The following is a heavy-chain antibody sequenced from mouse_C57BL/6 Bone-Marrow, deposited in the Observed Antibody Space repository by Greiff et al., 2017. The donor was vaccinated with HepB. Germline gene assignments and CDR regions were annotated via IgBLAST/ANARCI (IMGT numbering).Heavy chain of an antibody. Sequence: QVQLQQSGPGLVQPSQSLSITCTVSGFSLTSYGVHWVRQSPGKGLEWLGVLWRGGSTDYNAAFMSRLSITKDNSKSQVFFKMNSLQADDTAIYYCAKGTTVVARYWYFDVWGTGTTVTVSS. CDR1: GFSLTSYG. J-gene: IGHJ1*03. D-gene: IGHD1-1*01. CDR2: LWRGGST. V-gene: IGHV2-5*01. CDR3: AKGTTVVARYWYFDV.